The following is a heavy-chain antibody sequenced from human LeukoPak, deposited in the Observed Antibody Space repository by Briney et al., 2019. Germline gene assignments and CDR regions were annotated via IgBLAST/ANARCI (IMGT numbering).Heavy chain of an antibody. CDR3: ARDPSAVGATDY. Sequence: ASVKVSCKASGYTFSGHYLHWVRQAPGQGLEWMGRINPNSGGTNYAQKFQGRVTMTRDTSISTAYMELSRLRSDDTAVYYCARDPSAVGATDYWGQGTLVTVSS. CDR2: INPNSGGT. D-gene: IGHD1-26*01. V-gene: IGHV1-2*06. CDR1: GYTFSGHY. J-gene: IGHJ4*02.